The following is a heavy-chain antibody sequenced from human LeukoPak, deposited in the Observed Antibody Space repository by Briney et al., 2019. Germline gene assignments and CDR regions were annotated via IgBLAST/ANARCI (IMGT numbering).Heavy chain of an antibody. CDR2: IYYSGST. Sequence: PSETLSLTCTVSGGSISSYYWSWIRQPPGKGQEWIGYIYYSGSTNYNPSLKSRVTISVDSSKNQFSLKLSSVTAADTAVYYCARTYSSSWFGAFDIWGQGTMVTVSS. CDR3: ARTYSSSWFGAFDI. V-gene: IGHV4-59*08. D-gene: IGHD6-13*01. CDR1: GGSISSYY. J-gene: IGHJ3*02.